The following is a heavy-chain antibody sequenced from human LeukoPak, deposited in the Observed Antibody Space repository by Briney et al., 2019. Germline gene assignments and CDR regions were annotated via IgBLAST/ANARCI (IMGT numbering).Heavy chain of an antibody. CDR2: INHSGST. CDR3: ARHPLIRAVDY. J-gene: IGHJ4*02. CDR1: GGSVSSSSYY. Sequence: SETLSLTCTVSGGSVSSSSYYWSWIRQPPGKGLEWIGEINHSGSTNYNPSLKSRVTISVDTSKNQFSLKLSSVTAADTAVYYCARHPLIRAVDYWGQGTLVTVSS. V-gene: IGHV4-39*01.